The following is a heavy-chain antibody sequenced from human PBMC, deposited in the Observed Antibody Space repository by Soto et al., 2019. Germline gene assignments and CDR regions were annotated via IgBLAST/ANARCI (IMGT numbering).Heavy chain of an antibody. V-gene: IGHV1-18*01. D-gene: IGHD2-2*01. CDR2: ISAYNGNT. CDR3: ARSLGYCSSTSCYEGGY. Sequence: ASVKVSCKASGYTFTSYGISWVRHAPGQGLEWMGWISAYNGNTNYAQKLQGRVTMTTDTSTSTAYMELRSLRSDDTAVYYCARSLGYCSSTSCYEGGYWGQGTLVTVSS. CDR1: GYTFTSYG. J-gene: IGHJ4*02.